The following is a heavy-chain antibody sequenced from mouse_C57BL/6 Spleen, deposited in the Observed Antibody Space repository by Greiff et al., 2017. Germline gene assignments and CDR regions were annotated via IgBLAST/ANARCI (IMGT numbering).Heavy chain of an antibody. D-gene: IGHD1-2*01. CDR2: IHPTSGST. V-gene: IGHV1-64*01. J-gene: IGHJ4*01. CDR3: ARSISLITTDYAMDY. Sequence: QVQLQQPGAELVKPGASVKLSCKASGYTFTSYWMHWVKQRPGQGLEWIGMIHPTSGSTNYNEKFKSKATLTVDKSSSTAYMQLSSLTSEDSAVYYCARSISLITTDYAMDYWGQGTSVTVSA. CDR1: GYTFTSYW.